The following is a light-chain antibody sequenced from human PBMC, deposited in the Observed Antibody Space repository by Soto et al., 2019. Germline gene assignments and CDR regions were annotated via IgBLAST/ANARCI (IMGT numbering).Light chain of an antibody. V-gene: IGKV1-39*01. CDR2: AAF. J-gene: IGKJ2*01. Sequence: DIQVTQSPSSLSASVGDRVTITCRASQNINNYLNWYQQKAGQAPHLLIYAAFTLPTGVPSRFSGGKSGTDFTLTISSLQPEDFATYFCQQSYSTPPFTFGQGTKLE. CDR3: QQSYSTPPFT. CDR1: QNINNY.